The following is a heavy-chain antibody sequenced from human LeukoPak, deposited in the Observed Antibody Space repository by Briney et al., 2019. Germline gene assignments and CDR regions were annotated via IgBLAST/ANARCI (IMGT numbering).Heavy chain of an antibody. CDR3: ARAYYDFWSGFPNHRALNWFDP. CDR1: GGSISSSSYY. V-gene: IGHV4-39*01. J-gene: IGHJ5*02. Sequence: QPSETLSLTCTVSGGSISSSSYYWGWIRQPPGKGLEWIGSIYYSGSTYYNPSLKSRVTISVDTSKNQFSLKLSSVTAADTAVYYCARAYYDFWSGFPNHRALNWFDPWGQGTLVTVSS. D-gene: IGHD3-3*01. CDR2: IYYSGST.